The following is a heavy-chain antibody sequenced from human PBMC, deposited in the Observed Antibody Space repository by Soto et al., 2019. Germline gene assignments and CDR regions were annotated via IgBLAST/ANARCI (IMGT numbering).Heavy chain of an antibody. CDR3: ERDSRFTYDN. CDR2: INHSEST. CDR1: GGSFSGYY. D-gene: IGHD3-3*01. J-gene: IGHJ4*02. V-gene: IGHV4-34*01. Sequence: SETLSLTCAVYGGSFSGYYWSWIRQPPGKGLEWIGEINHSESTNYNPSLKSRVTISVDTSKNQFSLKLSSVTAADTAVYYCERDSRFTYDNWGQGTLVTVSS.